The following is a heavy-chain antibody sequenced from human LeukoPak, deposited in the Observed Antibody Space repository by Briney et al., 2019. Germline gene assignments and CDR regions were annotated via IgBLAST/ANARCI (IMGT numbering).Heavy chain of an antibody. D-gene: IGHD3-9*01. Sequence: SVKVSCKASGGTFSSYAISWVRQAPGQGLEWMGGIIPIFGTANYAQKFQGRVTITADKSTSTAYMELSSLRSEDTAVYYCARDMFDWLFEDLEIGLSFDSWGQGTPVTVSS. CDR3: ARDMFDWLFEDLEIGLSFDS. V-gene: IGHV1-69*06. CDR2: IIPIFGTA. CDR1: GGTFSSYA. J-gene: IGHJ4*02.